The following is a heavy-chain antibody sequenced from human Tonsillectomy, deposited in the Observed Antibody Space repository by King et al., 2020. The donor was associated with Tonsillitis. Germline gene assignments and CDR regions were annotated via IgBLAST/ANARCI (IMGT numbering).Heavy chain of an antibody. CDR1: GGSISGYY. V-gene: IGHV4-59*01. CDR3: ARDYCNTTSCYPFDY. J-gene: IGHJ4*02. D-gene: IGHD2-2*01. Sequence: QLQESGPGLVKPSETLSLTCSVSGGSISGYYWSWIRQPPGKGLEWIGYIHYTGTTKYSPSLKSRVTISVDTSKNQFSLKLRSMTAADTAFYYCARDYCNTTSCYPFDYWGQGTLVTVSS. CDR2: IHYTGTT.